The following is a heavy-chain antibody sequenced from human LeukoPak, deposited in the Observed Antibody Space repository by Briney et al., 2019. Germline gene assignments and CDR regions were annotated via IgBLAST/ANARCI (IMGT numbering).Heavy chain of an antibody. J-gene: IGHJ5*02. D-gene: IGHD2-2*01. CDR2: INWNGGST. Sequence: GGSLRLPCAASGFTFDDYGMSWVRQAPGKGLEWVSGINWNGGSTGYADSVKGRFTISRDNAKNSLYLQMNSLRAEDTALYYCASWGAYCSSTSCPNWFDPWGQGTLVTVSS. V-gene: IGHV3-20*04. CDR1: GFTFDDYG. CDR3: ASWGAYCSSTSCPNWFDP.